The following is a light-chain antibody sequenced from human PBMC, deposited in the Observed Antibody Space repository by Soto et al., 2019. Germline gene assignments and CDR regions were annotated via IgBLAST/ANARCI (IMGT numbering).Light chain of an antibody. V-gene: IGKV1-39*01. J-gene: IGKJ1*01. Sequence: DIQMTQSPSSLSASVGDRVTITCRASQSISSYLNWYQQKPGKAPKVLICAASNLQSEVPSRFSGSGSGTDFTLTISSLQPEDFATYYCQQSYSTPPTFGQGTKVEIK. CDR3: QQSYSTPPT. CDR2: AAS. CDR1: QSISSY.